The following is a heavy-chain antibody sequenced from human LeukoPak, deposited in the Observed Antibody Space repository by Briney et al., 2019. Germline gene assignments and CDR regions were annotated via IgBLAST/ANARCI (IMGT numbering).Heavy chain of an antibody. CDR2: IYTSGST. V-gene: IGHV4-61*02. Sequence: SETLSLTCTVSGGSISSGSYYWSWIRQPAGKGLEWIGRIYTSGSTNYNPSLKSRVTISVDTSKNQFSLKLSSVTAADTAVYYRASSYYDFWSGYHQVTYYMDVWGKGTTVTVSS. D-gene: IGHD3-3*01. CDR1: GGSISSGSYY. J-gene: IGHJ6*03. CDR3: ASSYYDFWSGYHQVTYYMDV.